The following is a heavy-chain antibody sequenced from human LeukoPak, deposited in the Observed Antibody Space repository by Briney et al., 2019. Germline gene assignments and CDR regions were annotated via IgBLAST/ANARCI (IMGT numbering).Heavy chain of an antibody. CDR3: ARGRTSTSWYSY. Sequence: GASVKVSCKASGYSFADYYMHWVRQAPGQGLEWMGWIKPNSGGTRSAQKFQGRVTMTRDTSISTAYMELSRLRSDDTAVYYCARGRTSTSWYSYWGQGTLVTVSS. J-gene: IGHJ4*02. CDR2: IKPNSGGT. CDR1: GYSFADYY. V-gene: IGHV1-2*02. D-gene: IGHD6-13*01.